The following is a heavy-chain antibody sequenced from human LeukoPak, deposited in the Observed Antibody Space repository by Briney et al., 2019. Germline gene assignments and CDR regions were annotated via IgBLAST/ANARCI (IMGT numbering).Heavy chain of an antibody. CDR2: INSDGSST. CDR1: GFTFSSYW. CDR3: ARGYCGSTSCSSVYY. V-gene: IGHV3-74*01. D-gene: IGHD2-2*01. Sequence: GGSLRLSCAASGFTFSSYWMHWVRQAPGKGLVWVSRINSDGSSTSYADSVKGRFTISRDNAKNTLYLQMNSLRAEDTAVYYCARGYCGSTSCSSVYYWGQGTLVTVSS. J-gene: IGHJ4*02.